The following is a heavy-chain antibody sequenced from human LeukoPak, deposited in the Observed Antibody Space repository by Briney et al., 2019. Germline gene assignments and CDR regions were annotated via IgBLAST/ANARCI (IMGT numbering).Heavy chain of an antibody. V-gene: IGHV3-49*03. D-gene: IGHD1-1*01. CDR1: GLTFGDYA. J-gene: IGHJ4*02. Sequence: GGSLRLSCTASGLTFGDYAMSWIRQAPGKGLEWVGFIRSKAYGETADYAASVKGRFTISRDDSKAIAYLQMNSLKTEDTAVYHCTRDRGAYNLYDYWGQGTLVTVSS. CDR3: TRDRGAYNLYDY. CDR2: IRSKAYGETA.